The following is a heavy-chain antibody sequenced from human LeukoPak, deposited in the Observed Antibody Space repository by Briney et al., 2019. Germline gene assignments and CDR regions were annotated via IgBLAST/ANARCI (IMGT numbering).Heavy chain of an antibody. V-gene: IGHV1-46*01. D-gene: IGHD3-3*01. CDR2: INPSGGST. J-gene: IGHJ6*02. CDR3: AREGNYDFWSGYTSNGYGMDV. Sequence: ASVKASCKASGYTFTSYYMHWVRQAPGQGLEWMGIINPSGGSTSYAQEFQGRVTMTRDTSTSTVYMELSSLRSEDTAVYYCAREGNYDFWSGYTSNGYGMDVWGQGTTVTVSS. CDR1: GYTFTSYY.